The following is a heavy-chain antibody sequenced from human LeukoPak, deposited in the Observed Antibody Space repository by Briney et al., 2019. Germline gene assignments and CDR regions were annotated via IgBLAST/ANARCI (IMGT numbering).Heavy chain of an antibody. J-gene: IGHJ4*02. Sequence: PGGSLRLSCAASGFTFDDYAMHWVRQAPGKGLEWVSGISGSGGNTYYADSVKGRFTISRDNSKNTLYLQMNSLRAEDTAVYYCAKGTMGRGFGYWGQGTLVTVSS. CDR3: AKGTMGRGFGY. D-gene: IGHD3-10*01. CDR2: ISGSGGNT. CDR1: GFTFDDYA. V-gene: IGHV3-23*01.